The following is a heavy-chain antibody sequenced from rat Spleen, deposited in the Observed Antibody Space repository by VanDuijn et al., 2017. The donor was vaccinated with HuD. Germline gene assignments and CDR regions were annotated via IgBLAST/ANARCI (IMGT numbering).Heavy chain of an antibody. J-gene: IGHJ2*01. CDR2: ISNTGGST. CDR1: GFTFNNYW. D-gene: IGHD3-8*01. Sequence: EVQLMESGGGLVQPGRSLKLSCIASGFTFNNYWMTWIRQAPGKGLEWVASISNTGGSTYYPDSVKGRFTISRDNAKSTLYLQMNSLRSEDTATYYCTRDYPSYFDYWGQGVMVTVSS. CDR3: TRDYPSYFDY. V-gene: IGHV5-31*01.